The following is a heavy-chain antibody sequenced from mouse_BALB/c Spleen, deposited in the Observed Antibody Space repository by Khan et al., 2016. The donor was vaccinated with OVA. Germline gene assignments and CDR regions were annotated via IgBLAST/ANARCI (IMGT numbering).Heavy chain of an antibody. CDR2: IWGGGGT. J-gene: IGHJ4*01. Sequence: QMQLEESGPGLVAPSQSLSITCTVSAFSLSRYNIHWVRQPPGKGLEWLGMIWGGGGTDYNSTLKSRLNISKDNSKSQVFLKMNSLQTDDTAIYYWARAYYRYDGYYAMDYWGQGTSVTVSS. CDR1: AFSLSRYN. CDR3: ARAYYRYDGYYAMDY. V-gene: IGHV2-6-4*01. D-gene: IGHD2-14*01.